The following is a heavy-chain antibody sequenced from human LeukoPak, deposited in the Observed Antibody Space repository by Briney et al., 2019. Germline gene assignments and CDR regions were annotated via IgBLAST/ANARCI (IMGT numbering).Heavy chain of an antibody. V-gene: IGHV3-66*01. Sequence: GGSLRLSCAASGFTFSSFEMNWVRQAPGKGLEWVSVIYSGGSTYYADSVKGRFTISRDNSKNTLYLQMNSLRAEDTAVYYCARGGGYYDSTLDYWGQGTLVTVSS. CDR1: GFTFSSFE. D-gene: IGHD3-22*01. J-gene: IGHJ4*02. CDR2: IYSGGST. CDR3: ARGGGYYDSTLDY.